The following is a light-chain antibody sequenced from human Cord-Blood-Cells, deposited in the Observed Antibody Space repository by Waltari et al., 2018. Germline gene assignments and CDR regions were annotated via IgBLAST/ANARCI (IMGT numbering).Light chain of an antibody. CDR2: DVS. J-gene: IGLJ1*01. CDR1: SSDVGGYNY. Sequence: QSALTQPASVFGSPGQSITISCTGTSSDVGGYNYVSWYQQHPGKAPTLMIYDVSKRPSGVSHRFSGSKSGNTASLTISGLQAEDEADYYCSSYTSSSTYVFGTGTKVTVL. CDR3: SSYTSSSTYV. V-gene: IGLV2-14*01.